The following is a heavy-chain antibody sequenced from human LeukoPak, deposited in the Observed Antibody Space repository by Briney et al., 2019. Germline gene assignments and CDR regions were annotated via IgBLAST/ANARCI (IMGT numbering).Heavy chain of an antibody. J-gene: IGHJ5*02. V-gene: IGHV4-59*01. Sequence: SETLSLTCTVSGGSISSYYWSWIRQPPGKGLEWLGYIYYSGSTNYNPSLKSRVTISVDTSKNQFSLKLSSVTAADTAVYYCARGGSSSWRWFDPWGQGTLVTVSS. CDR1: GGSISSYY. CDR3: ARGGSSSWRWFDP. D-gene: IGHD6-13*01. CDR2: IYYSGST.